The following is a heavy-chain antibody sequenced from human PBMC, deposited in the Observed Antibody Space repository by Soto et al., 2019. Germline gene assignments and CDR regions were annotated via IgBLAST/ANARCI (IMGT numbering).Heavy chain of an antibody. D-gene: IGHD5-12*01. Sequence: GASVKVSCKASGGTFSSYAISWVRQAPGQGLEWMGGIIPIFGTADYAQRFQGRVTITADESTSTAYMELTSLRSEDTAVYYCATERRDGYNFHAFDIWGQGTMVTVSS. J-gene: IGHJ3*02. CDR3: ATERRDGYNFHAFDI. V-gene: IGHV1-69*13. CDR2: IIPIFGTA. CDR1: GGTFSSYA.